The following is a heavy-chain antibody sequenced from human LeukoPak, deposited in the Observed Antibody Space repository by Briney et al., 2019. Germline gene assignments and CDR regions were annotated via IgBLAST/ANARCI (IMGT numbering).Heavy chain of an antibody. Sequence: ASVKVSCKASGYTFTGYYMHWVRQAPGQGLEWMGWINPNSGGTNYAQKFQGRVTMTRDTSISTAYMELSRLRSDDTAVYYCARDPAATYYYYYMDVWGKGTTVTVSS. V-gene: IGHV1-2*02. CDR2: INPNSGGT. CDR3: ARDPAATYYYYYMDV. CDR1: GYTFTGYY. J-gene: IGHJ6*03. D-gene: IGHD2-2*01.